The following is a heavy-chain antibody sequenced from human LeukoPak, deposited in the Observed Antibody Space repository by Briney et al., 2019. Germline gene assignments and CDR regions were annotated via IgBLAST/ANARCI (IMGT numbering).Heavy chain of an antibody. V-gene: IGHV4-59*01. CDR1: GGSINTYY. J-gene: IGHJ4*02. CDR3: VRTNPWDLTYYFDY. Sequence: SETLSLTCTVSGGSINTYYWSWIRQPPGKGLEWIASVYHSGTSNYNPSLRSRVTISVDTSKNQFSLRLTSVTAADTAVYYCVRTNPWDLTYYFDYWGQGTLVTVSS. D-gene: IGHD1-14*01. CDR2: VYHSGTS.